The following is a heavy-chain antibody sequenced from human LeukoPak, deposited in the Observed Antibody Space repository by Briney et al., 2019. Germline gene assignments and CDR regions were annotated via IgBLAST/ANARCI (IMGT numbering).Heavy chain of an antibody. J-gene: IGHJ5*02. Sequence: ASVKVSCKASGYTFTSYGISWVRQAPGQGLEWMGWISAYNGNTNYAQKLQGRVTMTTDTSTSTAYMELRSLRSDDTAVYYCARVPSTGRIAAAGTRWFDPWGQGTLVTVSS. CDR1: GYTFTSYG. V-gene: IGHV1-18*01. D-gene: IGHD6-13*01. CDR3: ARVPSTGRIAAAGTRWFDP. CDR2: ISAYNGNT.